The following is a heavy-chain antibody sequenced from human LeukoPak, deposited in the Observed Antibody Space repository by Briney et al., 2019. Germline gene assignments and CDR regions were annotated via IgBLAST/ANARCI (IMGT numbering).Heavy chain of an antibody. CDR3: ARVKSRGSYYFDY. D-gene: IGHD1-26*01. Sequence: KPSETLSLTCAVYGGSFSGYYWSWIRQPPGKGLEWIGEINHGGSTNYNPSLKSRVTISVDTSKNQFSLKLSSVTAADTAVYYCARVKSRGSYYFDYWGQGTLVTVSS. V-gene: IGHV4-34*01. CDR2: INHGGST. J-gene: IGHJ4*02. CDR1: GGSFSGYY.